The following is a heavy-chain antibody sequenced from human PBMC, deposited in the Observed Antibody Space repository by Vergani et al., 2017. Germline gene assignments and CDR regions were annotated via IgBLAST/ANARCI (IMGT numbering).Heavy chain of an antibody. CDR1: GFTFSDHY. J-gene: IGHJ4*02. Sequence: EVQLVESGGGLVQPGGSLRLSCAASGFTFSDHYMEWVRQAPGKGLEWVGRSRNKANTYTTEYAPSVEGRFTISRDDSRNLLFLQMNSLKTGDTAMYYCARDLEIGAGRSTAYYLDYWGKGTLVTVSS. D-gene: IGHD3-10*01. CDR2: SRNKANTYTT. V-gene: IGHV3-72*01. CDR3: ARDLEIGAGRSTAYYLDY.